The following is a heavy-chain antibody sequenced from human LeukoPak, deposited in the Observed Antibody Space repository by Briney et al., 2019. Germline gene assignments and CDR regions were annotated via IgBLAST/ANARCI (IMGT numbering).Heavy chain of an antibody. CDR2: INHNGNVN. D-gene: IGHD2-2*01. Sequence: PGGSLRLSCAASGFTFSSYWMNWARQPPGKGREWVASINHNGNVNYYVDSVKGRFTISRDNAKNSLYLQMNSLRAEDTAVYYCARDRIVVIPTYRMDVWGQGTTVTVSS. CDR3: ARDRIVVIPTYRMDV. CDR1: GFTFSSYW. J-gene: IGHJ6*02. V-gene: IGHV3-7*01.